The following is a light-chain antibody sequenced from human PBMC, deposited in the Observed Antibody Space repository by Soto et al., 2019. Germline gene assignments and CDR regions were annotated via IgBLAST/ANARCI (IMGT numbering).Light chain of an antibody. CDR2: WAS. CDR1: QSVLYSSNNKNY. Sequence: DIVMTQSPDSLAVSLGERATINCKSSQSVLYSSNNKNYLAWYQQKPGQPPKLLIYWASTRESGVPDRFSGSGSGTDFTLTISSLQVEDVAVYYCQQYYSTPRATFGPGTKVDIK. CDR3: QQYYSTPRAT. J-gene: IGKJ3*01. V-gene: IGKV4-1*01.